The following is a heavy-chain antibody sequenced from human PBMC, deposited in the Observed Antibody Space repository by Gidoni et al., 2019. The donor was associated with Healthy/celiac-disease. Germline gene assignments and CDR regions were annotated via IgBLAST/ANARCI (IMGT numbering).Heavy chain of an antibody. J-gene: IGHJ5*02. CDR2: ISWNSGSI. CDR1: GFTFDDYA. D-gene: IGHD6-19*01. Sequence: EVQLVESGGGLVQPGRSLRLSCAASGFTFDDYAMHWVRQAPGKGLEWVSGISWNSGSIGYADSVKGRFTISRDNAKNSLYLQMNSLRAEDTALYYCAKDRKAVAGTCCWFDPWGQGTLVTVSS. V-gene: IGHV3-9*01. CDR3: AKDRKAVAGTCCWFDP.